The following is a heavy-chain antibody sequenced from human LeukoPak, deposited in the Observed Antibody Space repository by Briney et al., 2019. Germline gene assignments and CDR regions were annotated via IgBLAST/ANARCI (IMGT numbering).Heavy chain of an antibody. CDR1: GFTFSNDW. CDR3: ATSDYDSRYYFDF. CDR2: INSDGSIT. V-gene: IGHV3-74*01. J-gene: IGHJ4*02. Sequence: PGGSLRLSCAASGFTFSNDWMHWVRQAPGKGLVWVSRINSDGSITDYADSVKGRFTMSRDNAKNTLYLQVNTLRAEDTAVYYCATSDYDSRYYFDFWGQGTLVTVSS. D-gene: IGHD3-3*01.